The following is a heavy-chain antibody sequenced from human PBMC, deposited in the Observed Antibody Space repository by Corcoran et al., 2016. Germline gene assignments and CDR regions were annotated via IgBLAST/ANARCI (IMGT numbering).Heavy chain of an antibody. V-gene: IGHV2-5*01. D-gene: IGHD4-17*01. Sequence: QITLKESGPTLVKPTQTLTLTCTFSGFSLSTSGVGVGWIRQPPGKALEWLALIYWNDDKRYSPSLKSRLTLTKDTSKNQVVLTMNNMDPVDTATYYCAHGGYGDYEGWFDPWGQGTLVTVSS. J-gene: IGHJ5*02. CDR2: IYWNDDK. CDR3: AHGGYGDYEGWFDP. CDR1: GFSLSTSGVG.